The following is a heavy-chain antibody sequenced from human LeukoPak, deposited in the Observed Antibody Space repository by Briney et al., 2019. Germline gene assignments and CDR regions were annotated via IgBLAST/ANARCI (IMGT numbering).Heavy chain of an antibody. Sequence: GGSLRLSCTASGFTFGDYAMSWVRQAPGKGLEWVGFIRSKAYGGTTEYAASVKGRFTISRDDSKRIAYLQMNSLKTEDTAVYYCTRSKAYYYDSSGYSGYWGQGTLVTVSS. J-gene: IGHJ4*02. CDR3: TRSKAYYYDSSGYSGY. CDR2: IRSKAYGGTT. V-gene: IGHV3-49*04. D-gene: IGHD3-22*01. CDR1: GFTFGDYA.